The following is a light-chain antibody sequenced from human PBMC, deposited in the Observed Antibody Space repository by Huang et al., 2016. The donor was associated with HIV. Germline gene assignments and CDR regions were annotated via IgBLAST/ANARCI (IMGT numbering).Light chain of an antibody. J-gene: IGKJ3*01. V-gene: IGKV3-15*01. CDR1: QRRSTN. Sequence: VLTQSPATLSVSPGEGATLFCRASQRRSTNLAWYQQKPGQPPRLLIYGASTRATGGPDRFSGSGAGTDFTLTISSLQPEEFAVYYCQQYDDWPPVTFGPGTKVDLK. CDR2: GAS. CDR3: QQYDDWPPVT.